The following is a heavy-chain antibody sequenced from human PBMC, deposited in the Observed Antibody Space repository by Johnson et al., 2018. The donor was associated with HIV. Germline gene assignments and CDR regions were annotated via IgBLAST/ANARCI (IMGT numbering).Heavy chain of an antibody. D-gene: IGHD1-26*01. CDR2: IGTAGDT. Sequence: VQLVEYGGGLVQPGGSLRLSCTASGFTFGDYAMSWVRQATGKGLEWVSAIGTAGDTYYPGSVKGRFTISRENAKNSLYLQMNSLRAGDTAVYYCARALGATYAFDIWGQGTMVTVSS. CDR1: GFTFGDYA. J-gene: IGHJ3*02. V-gene: IGHV3-13*01. CDR3: ARALGATYAFDI.